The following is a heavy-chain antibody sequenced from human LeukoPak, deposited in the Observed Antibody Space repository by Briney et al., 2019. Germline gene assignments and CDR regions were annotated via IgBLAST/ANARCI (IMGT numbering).Heavy chain of an antibody. CDR2: LYSSGSA. J-gene: IGHJ4*02. CDR1: IASLTSPTYY. Sequence: SETLSLPCTVSIASLTSPTYYRWSWIRQPPWGGLEFLGSLYSSGSAKFNLSLTSRVTMSLDTSKNQFSLKLRSVTDEASAMYHCARYKSGRWYYFDAWGQGILVIVSS. V-gene: IGHV4-61*01. CDR3: ARYKSGRWYYFDA. D-gene: IGHD5-24*01.